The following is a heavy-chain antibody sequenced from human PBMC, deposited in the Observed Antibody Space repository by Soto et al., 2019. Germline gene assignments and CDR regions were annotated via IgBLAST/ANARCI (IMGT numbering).Heavy chain of an antibody. CDR2: ISYDGSNK. V-gene: IGHV3-30-3*01. CDR3: XXXXXXXXXXXXXXYFDY. CDR1: GFTFSSYA. Sequence: QVQLVESGGGVVQPGRSLRLSCAASGFTFSSYAXHXXXXXXXXXXXXXXXISYDGSNKYYADSVKGRFTISRDNSKXXXXXXXXXXXXXXXXXXXXXXXXXXXXXXXXXXYFDYWGQGTLVTVSS. J-gene: IGHJ4*02.